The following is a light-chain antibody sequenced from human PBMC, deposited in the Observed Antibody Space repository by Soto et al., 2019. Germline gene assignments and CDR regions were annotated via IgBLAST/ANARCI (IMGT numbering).Light chain of an antibody. CDR1: SSDVGGYNY. CDR3: AAWDDSVRRV. CDR2: DVS. Sequence: QSVLSQPRSVSGSPGQSVTISCTGTSSDVGGYNYVSWYQQHPGKSPRLMIYDVSKRPSGVPGRFSGAKSGDTASLTIYGLPAEDEAEYYCAAWDDSVRRVFGTGNKVTVL. V-gene: IGLV2-11*01. J-gene: IGLJ1*01.